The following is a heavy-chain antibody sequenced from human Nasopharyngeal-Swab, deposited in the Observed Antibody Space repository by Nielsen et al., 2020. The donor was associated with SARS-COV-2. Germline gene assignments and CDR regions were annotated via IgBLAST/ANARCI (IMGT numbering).Heavy chain of an antibody. CDR2: INHSGST. V-gene: IGHV4-34*01. J-gene: IGHJ4*02. CDR3: ARVNYGGIFDY. D-gene: IGHD4-23*01. CDR1: GGSFSGYY. Sequence: SETLSLTCAVYGGSFSGYYWSCIRQSPGKGLEWIGEINHSGSTNYNPSLKSRVTISVDTSKNQFSLKLSSVTAADTAVYYCARVNYGGIFDYWGQGTLVTVSP.